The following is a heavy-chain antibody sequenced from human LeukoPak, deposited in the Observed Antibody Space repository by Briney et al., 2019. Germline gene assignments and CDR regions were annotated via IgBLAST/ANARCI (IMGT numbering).Heavy chain of an antibody. CDR2: IYYSGIT. J-gene: IGHJ4*02. CDR1: GGSISNPNYY. Sequence: SETLSLTCTVSGGSISNPNYYWSWIRQPPGKGLERIGYIYYSGITYYNPSLKSRVTISIDTSKNQFSLKLSSVTAADTAVYYCARVAGGGNSDFDHWGQGTLVTVSS. CDR3: ARVAGGGNSDFDH. V-gene: IGHV4-30-4*01. D-gene: IGHD4-23*01.